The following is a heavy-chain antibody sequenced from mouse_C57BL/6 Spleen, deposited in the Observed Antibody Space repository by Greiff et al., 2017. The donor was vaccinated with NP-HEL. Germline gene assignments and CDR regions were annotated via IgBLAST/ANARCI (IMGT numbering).Heavy chain of an antibody. D-gene: IGHD1-1*01. J-gene: IGHJ1*03. Sequence: QVHVKQSGAELARPGASVKLSCKASGYTFTSYGISWVKQRTGQGLEWIGEIYPRSGNTYYNEKFKGKATLTADKSSSTAYMELRSLTSEDSAVYFCARGNYGSSYRYFDVWGTGTTVTVSS. CDR2: IYPRSGNT. CDR1: GYTFTSYG. V-gene: IGHV1-81*01. CDR3: ARGNYGSSYRYFDV.